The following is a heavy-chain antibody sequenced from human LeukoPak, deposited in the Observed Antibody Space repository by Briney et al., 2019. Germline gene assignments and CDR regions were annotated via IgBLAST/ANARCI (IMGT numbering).Heavy chain of an antibody. CDR3: LVILTEPTSPSPDGLDI. CDR2: IDSDDGST. J-gene: IGHJ3*02. Sequence: GGSLRLSCAASGFTFSRDWIHWVRQVPGKGLVWVPRIDSDDGSTSYADSVKGRFTISRDNAKKTLYLQMNSLRVEDTAVYYCLVILTEPTSPSPDGLDIWGQGTMVTVSS. D-gene: IGHD2-15*01. V-gene: IGHV3-74*01. CDR1: GFTFSRDW.